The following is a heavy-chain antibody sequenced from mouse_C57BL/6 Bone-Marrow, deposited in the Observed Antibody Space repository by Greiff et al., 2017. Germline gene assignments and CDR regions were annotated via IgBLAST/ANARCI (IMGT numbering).Heavy chain of an antibody. Sequence: EVKVEESGEGLVKPGGSLKLSCAASGFTFSSYAMSWVRQTPEKRLEWVAYISSGGDYIYYADTVKGRFTISRDNARNTLYLQMSSLKSEDTAMYYCTRYGYDSFDYWGQGTTLTVSS. D-gene: IGHD2-2*01. CDR1: GFTFSSYA. V-gene: IGHV5-9-1*02. J-gene: IGHJ2*01. CDR3: TRYGYDSFDY. CDR2: ISSGGDYI.